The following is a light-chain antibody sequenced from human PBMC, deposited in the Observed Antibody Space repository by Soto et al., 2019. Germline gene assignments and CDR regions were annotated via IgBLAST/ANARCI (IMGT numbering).Light chain of an antibody. CDR1: NSDIGDYRY. J-gene: IGLJ2*01. Sequence: QSALTQPASVSGSPGQSITISCTGTNSDIGDYRYVSWYQQHPGKAPKLIIYEVSNRPSGVSSRFSGSKSGNTASLTISGLQADDEADYYCGTWDSSLSAVVFGGGTKLTVL. CDR2: EVS. V-gene: IGLV2-14*01. CDR3: GTWDSSLSAVV.